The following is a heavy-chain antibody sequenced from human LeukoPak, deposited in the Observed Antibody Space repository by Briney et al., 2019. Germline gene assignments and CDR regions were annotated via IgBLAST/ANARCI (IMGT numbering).Heavy chain of an antibody. Sequence: GRSLRLSCAASGFTFSSYGMHWVRQAPGKGPEWVAVIWYDGSNKYYADSVKGRFTISRDNSKNTLYLQMNSLRAEDTAVYYCAREREYDILTGPPRYYYGMDVWGQGTTVTVSS. J-gene: IGHJ6*02. CDR2: IWYDGSNK. CDR3: AREREYDILTGPPRYYYGMDV. D-gene: IGHD3-9*01. CDR1: GFTFSSYG. V-gene: IGHV3-33*08.